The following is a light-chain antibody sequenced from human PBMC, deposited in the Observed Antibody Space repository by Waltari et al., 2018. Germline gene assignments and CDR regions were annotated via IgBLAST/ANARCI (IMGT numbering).Light chain of an antibody. V-gene: IGKV3-15*01. CDR2: GAS. CDR3: QQYNDWPYT. CDR1: QSISTM. J-gene: IGKJ2*01. Sequence: EIVMTQSPVTLAVSPGERATLSCRASQSISTMLAWYQQKPGQAPRFLIYGASTRAPGIPARFSGSGSGTEYTLTISSLQSEDFAVYYCQQYNDWPYTFGQGTKLEIK.